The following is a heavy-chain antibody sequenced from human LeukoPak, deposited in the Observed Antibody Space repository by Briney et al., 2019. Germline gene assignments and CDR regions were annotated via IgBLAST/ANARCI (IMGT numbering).Heavy chain of an antibody. V-gene: IGHV3-33*01. Sequence: SLRLSCAASGFTFSSYGMHWVRQAPGKGLEWVAVILYDGSNKYYADSVKGRFTISRDNSKNTLYLQMNSLRAEDTAVYYCARDVPAYYYDSSGYTDAFDIWGQGTMVTVSS. CDR1: GFTFSSYG. CDR3: ARDVPAYYYDSSGYTDAFDI. CDR2: ILYDGSNK. D-gene: IGHD3-22*01. J-gene: IGHJ3*02.